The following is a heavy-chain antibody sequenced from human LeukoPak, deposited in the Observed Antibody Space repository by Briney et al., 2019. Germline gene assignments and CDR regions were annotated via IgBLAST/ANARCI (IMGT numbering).Heavy chain of an antibody. Sequence: GGSLRLSCAASGFTFSSYGMHWVRQAPGKGQGWVAVISYDGSNKYYADSVKGRFTISRDNSKNTLYLQMNSLRAEDTAVYYCATVWRSGSYGGFDYWGQGTLVAVSS. D-gene: IGHD1-26*01. CDR1: GFTFSSYG. CDR3: ATVWRSGSYGGFDY. CDR2: ISYDGSNK. V-gene: IGHV3-30*03. J-gene: IGHJ4*02.